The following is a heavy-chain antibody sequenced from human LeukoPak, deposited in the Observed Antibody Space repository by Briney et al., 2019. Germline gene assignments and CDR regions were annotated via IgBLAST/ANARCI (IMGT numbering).Heavy chain of an antibody. D-gene: IGHD3-22*01. CDR3: ARDQYYDSKGWFDP. J-gene: IGHJ5*02. CDR1: GFTFSTYA. V-gene: IGHV3-23*01. CDR2: ISGRGGTT. Sequence: PGGSLRLSCTASGFTFSTYAMSWVRQAPGKGLEWVSSISGRGGTTDYAESVRGRFTISRDNSKNTLFLQMNSVRVEDTAVYYCARDQYYDSKGWFDPWGQGTLVTVSS.